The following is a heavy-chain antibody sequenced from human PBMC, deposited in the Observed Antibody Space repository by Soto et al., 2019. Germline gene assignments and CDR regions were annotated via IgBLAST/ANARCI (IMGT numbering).Heavy chain of an antibody. CDR1: GGSISSGGYY. Sequence: QVQLQESGPGLVKPSQTLSLTCTVSGGSISSGGYYWNWIRQHPGKGLEWIGYIYYSGTTYYNPSLKSRVTISVDTSKNQFSLKLSSVTAADTAVYYCAASCVGCGGFNYYGMDVWGHGTTVTVSS. J-gene: IGHJ6*02. V-gene: IGHV4-31*03. CDR3: AASCVGCGGFNYYGMDV. CDR2: IYYSGTT. D-gene: IGHD2-21*01.